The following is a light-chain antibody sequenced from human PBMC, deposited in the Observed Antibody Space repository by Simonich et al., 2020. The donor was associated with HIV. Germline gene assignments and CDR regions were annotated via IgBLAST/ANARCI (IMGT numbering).Light chain of an antibody. Sequence: EIVLTQSPGTLSLSPGERATRSCRASQSISNNLAWYQQKPGQSPRLLIYCASTRATGIPARFSGSGSGTEFTLTISSMQSEDFAVYYCQQYNYWYTFGQGTKLEIK. J-gene: IGKJ2*01. CDR3: QQYNYWYT. CDR2: CAS. CDR1: QSISNN. V-gene: IGKV3-15*01.